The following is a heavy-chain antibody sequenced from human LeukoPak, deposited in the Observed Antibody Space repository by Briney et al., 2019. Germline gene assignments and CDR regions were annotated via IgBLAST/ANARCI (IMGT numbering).Heavy chain of an antibody. CDR2: IIPIFGTA. J-gene: IGHJ4*02. Sequence: ASVKVSCKASGGTFSSYAISWVRQAPGQGLEWMGGIIPIFGTANYAQKFQGRVTITADESTSTAYMELSSLRSEDTAVYYCAVLDTAVVEGGVDYWGQGTLVTVSS. CDR3: AVLDTAVVEGGVDY. V-gene: IGHV1-69*01. CDR1: GGTFSSYA. D-gene: IGHD5-18*01.